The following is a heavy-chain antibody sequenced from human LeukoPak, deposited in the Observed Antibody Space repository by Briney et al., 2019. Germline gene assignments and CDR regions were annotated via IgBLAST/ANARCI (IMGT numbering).Heavy chain of an antibody. J-gene: IGHJ4*02. CDR2: ISAYNGDS. CDR1: GYTFSNYG. Sequence: ASVKVSCKASGYTFSNYGITWVRQAPGQGLERMGWISAYNGDSKYAQKAQGRLTMTTDTSTSTAFMELRSLRSDDTAAYYCARDGVQSSSSGTFDYWGQGTLVTVSS. CDR3: ARDGVQSSSSGTFDY. V-gene: IGHV1-18*01. D-gene: IGHD6-6*01.